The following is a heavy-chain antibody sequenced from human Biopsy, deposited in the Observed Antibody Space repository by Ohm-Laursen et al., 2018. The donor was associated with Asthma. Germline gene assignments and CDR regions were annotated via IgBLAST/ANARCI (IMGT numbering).Heavy chain of an antibody. V-gene: IGHV4-39*01. J-gene: IGHJ6*02. CDR3: VRGSSSWHHGPFHYYYGLDV. CDR1: GGYMRSGNYY. D-gene: IGHD6-13*01. Sequence: GTLSLTCGLSSGSGGYMRSGNYYWGWIRQPPGKGLEWIGSIYYSGTTYYNPSLESRVTVSADTSKNQFSLKLTSVIAADTAVYYCVRGSSSWHHGPFHYYYGLDVWGQGTTATVSS. CDR2: IYYSGTT.